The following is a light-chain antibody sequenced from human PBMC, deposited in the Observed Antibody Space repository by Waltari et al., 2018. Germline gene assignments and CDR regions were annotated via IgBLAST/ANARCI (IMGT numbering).Light chain of an antibody. CDR3: QQRNAWPLT. Sequence: EIVLTQSPATLSLSPGERATLSCRASQSVSSYLAWYQQKPGQGPRLLIHDASNRATGIPARFSGSGSGTDFTLTISSLEPEDVAVYYCQQRNAWPLTFGGGTKVELK. CDR1: QSVSSY. J-gene: IGKJ4*01. CDR2: DAS. V-gene: IGKV3-11*01.